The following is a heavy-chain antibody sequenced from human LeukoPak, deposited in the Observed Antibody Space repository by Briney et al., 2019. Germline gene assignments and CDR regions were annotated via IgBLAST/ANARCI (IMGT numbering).Heavy chain of an antibody. Sequence: PGGSLRLSCAASGFTFSNYWMTWVRQAPGKGLEWVSSITGSGGSTYYADSVKGRFTISRDNSKNTLYLQMNSLRAEDTAVYYCAKDRDGYNNYWGQGTLVTVSS. V-gene: IGHV3-23*01. J-gene: IGHJ4*02. CDR3: AKDRDGYNNY. CDR1: GFTFSNYW. D-gene: IGHD5-24*01. CDR2: ITGSGGST.